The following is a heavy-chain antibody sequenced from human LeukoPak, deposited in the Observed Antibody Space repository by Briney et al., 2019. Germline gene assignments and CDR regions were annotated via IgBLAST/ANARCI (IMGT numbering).Heavy chain of an antibody. J-gene: IGHJ6*02. CDR2: INPSRGST. D-gene: IGHD6-6*01. Sequence: GASVKVSCKASGYTFISYFIHWVRQAPGQGLEWMGIINPSRGSTTYAQKFQGRVTMTRDTSTSTVYMHLSSLRSEDTAVYYCARVGEYSSAYYYYGMDAWGQGTTVTVPS. V-gene: IGHV1-46*01. CDR3: ARVGEYSSAYYYYGMDA. CDR1: GYTFISYF.